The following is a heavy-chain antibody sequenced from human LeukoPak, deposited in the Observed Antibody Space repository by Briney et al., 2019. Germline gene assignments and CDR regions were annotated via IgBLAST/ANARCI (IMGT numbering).Heavy chain of an antibody. Sequence: PGGSLRLSCAASGFTFSSYAMSWVRQAPGKGLEWVSAISGSGGSTYYAGSVKGRFTISRDNSKNTLYLQMNSLRAEDTAVYYCAKDGYYYGSGSYSPFDYWGQGTLVTVSS. CDR1: GFTFSSYA. D-gene: IGHD3-10*01. V-gene: IGHV3-23*01. J-gene: IGHJ4*02. CDR3: AKDGYYYGSGSYSPFDY. CDR2: ISGSGGST.